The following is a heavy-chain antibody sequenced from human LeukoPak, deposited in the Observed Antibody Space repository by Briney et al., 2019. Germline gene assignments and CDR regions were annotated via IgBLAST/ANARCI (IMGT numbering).Heavy chain of an antibody. D-gene: IGHD3-22*01. V-gene: IGHV4-59*01. CDR1: GGSISSYY. CDR3: ARTYYYDSSGYYYFDY. Sequence: SSETLSLTCTVSGGSISSYYWSWIRQPPGKGLECIGYIYYSGSTNYNPSLKSRVTISVDTSKNQFSLKLSSVTAVDTAVYYCARTYYYDSSGYYYFDYWGQGTLVTVSS. CDR2: IYYSGST. J-gene: IGHJ4*02.